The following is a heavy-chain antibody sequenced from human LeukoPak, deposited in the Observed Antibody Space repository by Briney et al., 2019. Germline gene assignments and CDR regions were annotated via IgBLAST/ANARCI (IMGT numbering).Heavy chain of an antibody. D-gene: IGHD2-21*02. V-gene: IGHV3-23*01. Sequence: GGSLRLSCAASGFTFSSYAMSWVRQAPGKGLEWVSAISGSGGSTYYADSVKGRFTISRDNSKNTLYLQMNGLGAEDTAVYYCAKDRGGDCYSGFDYWGQETLVTVSS. CDR3: AKDRGGDCYSGFDY. CDR2: ISGSGGST. CDR1: GFTFSSYA. J-gene: IGHJ4*02.